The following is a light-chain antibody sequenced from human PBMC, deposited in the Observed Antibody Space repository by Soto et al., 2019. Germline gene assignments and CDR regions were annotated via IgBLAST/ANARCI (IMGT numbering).Light chain of an antibody. J-gene: IGLJ1*01. V-gene: IGLV1-44*01. CDR3: AAWDDSLNSYV. CDR1: SFNIGTYN. Sequence: QSALTQPTSASGTPGQRVTISCSGSSFNIGTYNVNWYQQLPGTAPKLLVYSNDQRPSGVPDRFSGSKSGTSASLAISGLQSEGEADYYCAAWDDSLNSYVFGIGTKVTVL. CDR2: SND.